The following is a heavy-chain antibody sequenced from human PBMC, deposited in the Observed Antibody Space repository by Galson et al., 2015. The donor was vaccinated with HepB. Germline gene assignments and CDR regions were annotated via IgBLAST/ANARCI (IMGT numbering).Heavy chain of an antibody. CDR2: IIPIFGTA. J-gene: IGHJ4*02. CDR1: GGTFSSYA. V-gene: IGHV1-69*13. D-gene: IGHD2-21*02. Sequence: SVKVSCKASGGTFSSYAISWVRQAPGQGLEWMGGIIPIFGTANYAQKFQGRVTITADEPTSTAYMELSSLRSEDTAVYYCARGGRAGDCITLDYSGQGTLVTVSS. CDR3: ARGGRAGDCITLDY.